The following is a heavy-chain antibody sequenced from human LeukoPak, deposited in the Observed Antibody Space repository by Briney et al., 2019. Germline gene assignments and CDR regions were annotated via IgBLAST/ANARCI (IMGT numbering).Heavy chain of an antibody. CDR2: IYTRGST. Sequence: PSETLSLTCTVSGGSISSYYWSWIRQPAGKGLEWFGRIYTRGSTNYNPSLKSRVTMSVDTSKNQFSLKLSSVTAADTAVYYCARGHHSGSYDWFDPWGQGTLVTVSS. D-gene: IGHD1-26*01. V-gene: IGHV4-4*07. CDR1: GGSISSYY. J-gene: IGHJ5*02. CDR3: ARGHHSGSYDWFDP.